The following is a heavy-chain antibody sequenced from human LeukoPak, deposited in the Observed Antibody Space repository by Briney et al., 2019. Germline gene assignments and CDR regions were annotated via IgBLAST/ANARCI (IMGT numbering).Heavy chain of an antibody. CDR1: GFTFSSYA. CDR2: ISYDGSNK. D-gene: IGHD3-22*01. Sequence: PGRSLRLSCAASGFTFSSYAMHWVRQAPGKGLEWVAVISYDGSNKYYADSVKGRFTISRDNSKNTLYLQMNSLRAEDTAVYYCARDPDYYDSSGGGFDYWGQETLVTVSS. J-gene: IGHJ4*02. V-gene: IGHV3-30-3*01. CDR3: ARDPDYYDSSGGGFDY.